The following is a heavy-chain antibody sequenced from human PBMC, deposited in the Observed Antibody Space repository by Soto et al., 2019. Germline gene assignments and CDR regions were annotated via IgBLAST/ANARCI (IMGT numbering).Heavy chain of an antibody. Sequence: ASVKVSCKASGYTFTSYGISWVRQAPGQGLEWMGWISAYNGNTNYAQKLQGRVTMTTDTSTSTAYMELRSLRSDDTAVYYCARVSYDILTGGFDYWGQGTLVTVSS. CDR1: GYTFTSYG. D-gene: IGHD3-9*01. CDR3: ARVSYDILTGGFDY. CDR2: ISAYNGNT. J-gene: IGHJ4*02. V-gene: IGHV1-18*01.